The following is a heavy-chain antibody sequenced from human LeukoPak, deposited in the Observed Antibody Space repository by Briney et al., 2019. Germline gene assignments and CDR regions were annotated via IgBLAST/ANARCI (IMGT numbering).Heavy chain of an antibody. CDR3: ARGVPGY. CDR2: TDHTGNT. V-gene: IGHV4-34*01. Sequence: SETLSLTCAVYGGSFSGYSWSWVRKSPGKGLEWIGETDHTGNTDYNPSLKSRVTISVDTSKNQFSLKLTSMTAADTAVYYCARGVPGYWGQGTLVTVSS. J-gene: IGHJ4*02. CDR1: GGSFSGYS. D-gene: IGHD1-1*01.